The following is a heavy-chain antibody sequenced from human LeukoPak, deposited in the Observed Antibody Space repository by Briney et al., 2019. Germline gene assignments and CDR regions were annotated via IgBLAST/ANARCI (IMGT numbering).Heavy chain of an antibody. D-gene: IGHD2-2*01. J-gene: IGHJ4*02. V-gene: IGHV3-66*02. CDR1: GFTFSNAW. Sequence: PGGSLRLSCAASGFTFSNAWMSWVRQAPGKGLEWVSIIYSGGNTYYADSVKGRFTISRDNSKNTVYLQMNSLRAEDTAVYYCAREGCSSTSCYAGDYWGQGTLVTVSS. CDR2: IYSGGNT. CDR3: AREGCSSTSCYAGDY.